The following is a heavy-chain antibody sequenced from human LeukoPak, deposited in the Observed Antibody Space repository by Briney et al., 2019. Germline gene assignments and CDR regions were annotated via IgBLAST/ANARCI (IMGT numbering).Heavy chain of an antibody. D-gene: IGHD3-22*01. Sequence: SETLSLTCTVSGGSISSYYWSWIRQPPGKGLEWIGYIYYSGSTNYNPSLKSRVTISVDTSKNQFSLKLSSVTAADTAVYYCARLEGYYDSSGYWGYFDYWGQGTLVTVSS. CDR1: GGSISSYY. J-gene: IGHJ4*02. CDR2: IYYSGST. CDR3: ARLEGYYDSSGYWGYFDY. V-gene: IGHV4-59*12.